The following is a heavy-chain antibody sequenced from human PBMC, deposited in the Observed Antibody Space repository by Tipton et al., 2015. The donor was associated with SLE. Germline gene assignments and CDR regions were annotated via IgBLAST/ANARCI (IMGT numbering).Heavy chain of an antibody. CDR1: DGSIDRYF. J-gene: IGHJ4*02. Sequence: TLSLTCTVSDGSIDRYFWNWIRQPPGKGLEWIGQINHSGSTNYNPSLKSRVTMSIDMSKRQFSLKLSSVTAADTAVYYCAKPLYDFWSSSPLASWGQGTLVTVSS. CDR3: AKPLYDFWSSSPLAS. CDR2: INHSGST. D-gene: IGHD3-3*01. V-gene: IGHV4-34*01.